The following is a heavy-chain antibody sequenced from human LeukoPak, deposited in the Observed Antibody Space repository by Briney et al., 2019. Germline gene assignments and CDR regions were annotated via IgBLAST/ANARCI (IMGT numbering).Heavy chain of an antibody. CDR3: ARASYYYDSSGGYAFDI. CDR1: GFTFSSFG. V-gene: IGHV3-33*01. J-gene: IGHJ3*02. Sequence: PGRSLRLSCAASGFTFSSFGMHWVRRAPGKGLEWVAVIGDNGSDKYYADSVKGRFTISRDTSRNMLYLQMNSLRAEDTALFYCARASYYYDSSGGYAFDIWGQGTMVTVPS. CDR2: IGDNGSDK. D-gene: IGHD3-22*01.